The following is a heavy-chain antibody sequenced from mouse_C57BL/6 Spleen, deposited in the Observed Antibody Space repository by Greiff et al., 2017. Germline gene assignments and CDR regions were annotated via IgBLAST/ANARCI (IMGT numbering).Heavy chain of an antibody. J-gene: IGHJ4*01. V-gene: IGHV5-9-1*02. CDR2: ISSGGDYI. Sequence: DVMLVESGEGLVKPGGSLKLSCAASGFTFSSYAMSWVRQTPEKRLEWVAYISSGGDYIYYADTVKGRVTISRDNARNTLYLQMSSLRSEDTAMYYCKTGGHYGRAMDYWGQGTSVTVSS. D-gene: IGHD1-1*01. CDR1: GFTFSSYA. CDR3: KTGGHYGRAMDY.